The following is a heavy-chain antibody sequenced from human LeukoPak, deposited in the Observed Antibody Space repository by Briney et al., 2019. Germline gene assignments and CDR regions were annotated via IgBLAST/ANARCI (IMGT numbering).Heavy chain of an antibody. V-gene: IGHV3-11*01. CDR1: GFTFSDDY. CDR3: ARVSYDSSGYYYVDY. Sequence: GSLRLSCAASGFTFSDDYMSWIRQAPGKGLWWVSCISSSGSTIYYADSVTGRFTISRDKAKDSLYLQMNSLRAEDTAVYYCARVSYDSSGYYYVDYWGQGTLVTVSS. J-gene: IGHJ4*02. D-gene: IGHD3-22*01. CDR2: ISSSGSTI.